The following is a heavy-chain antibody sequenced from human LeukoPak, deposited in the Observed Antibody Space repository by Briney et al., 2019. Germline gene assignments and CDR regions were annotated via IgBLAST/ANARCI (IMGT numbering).Heavy chain of an antibody. J-gene: IGHJ4*02. V-gene: IGHV3-21*04. CDR1: GFTFSSYS. CDR2: ISSSSSYI. Sequence: PGGSLRLXCAASGFTFSSYSMNWVRQAPGKGLEWVSSISSSSSYIYYADSVKGRFTISRDNSKNTLYLQMNSLRAEDTAIYYCARELFDLDYWGQGTLVTVSS. D-gene: IGHD3-10*01. CDR3: ARELFDLDY.